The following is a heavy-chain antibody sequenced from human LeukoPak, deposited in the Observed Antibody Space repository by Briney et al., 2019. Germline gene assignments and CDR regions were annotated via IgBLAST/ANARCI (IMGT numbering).Heavy chain of an antibody. J-gene: IGHJ4*02. CDR2: LDRRGSS. Sequence: SETLSLTCAVYGGSFSSYYWSWVRQPPGKGLEWIGELDRRGSSNYNPSLKSRVSMSLDTSKNQFSLKLTSVTAADTAVYYCARVGARSDFDYWGQGTLVTVSS. CDR3: ARVGARSDFDY. CDR1: GGSFSSYY. V-gene: IGHV4-34*01.